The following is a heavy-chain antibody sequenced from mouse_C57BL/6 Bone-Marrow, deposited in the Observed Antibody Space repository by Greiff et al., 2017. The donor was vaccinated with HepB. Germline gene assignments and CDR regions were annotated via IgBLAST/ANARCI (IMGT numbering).Heavy chain of an antibody. Sequence: EVKVEESGGGLVQPGGSLKLSCAASGFTFSDYYMYWVRQTPEKRLEWVAYISNGGGSTYYPDTVNGRFTISRDNAKNTLYLQMSRLKSEDTAMYYCAIPGGITTGAWCAYWGQGTLVTVFA. CDR2: ISNGGGST. V-gene: IGHV5-12*01. J-gene: IGHJ3*01. CDR3: AIPGGITTGAWCAY. CDR1: GFTFSDYY. D-gene: IGHD2-4*01.